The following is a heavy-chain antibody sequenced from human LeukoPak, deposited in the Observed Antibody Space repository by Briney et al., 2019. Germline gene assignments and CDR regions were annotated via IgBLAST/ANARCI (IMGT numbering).Heavy chain of an antibody. CDR3: ATHGRYYYYYYGMDV. J-gene: IGHJ6*02. V-gene: IGHV5-51*01. CDR1: GYSFTSYW. CDR2: IYPGDSDT. Sequence: GESLNISFKGSGYSFTSYWIGWVRQMPGKGLEWMGIIYPGDSDTRYSPSFQGQVTISADKSISTAYLQWSSLKASDTAMYYCATHGRYYYYYYGMDVWGQGTTVTVSS.